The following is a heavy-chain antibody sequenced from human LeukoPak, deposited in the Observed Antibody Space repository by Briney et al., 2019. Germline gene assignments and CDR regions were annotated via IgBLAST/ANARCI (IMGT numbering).Heavy chain of an antibody. CDR3: ARFGEFEYGMDV. D-gene: IGHD3-10*01. CDR2: IGTAGDT. CDR1: GFTFSSYD. Sequence: GGSLRLSCAASGFTFSSYDMHWVRQATGKSLEWVSAIGTAGDTYYPGSVKGRFTISRENAKNSLYLQMNSLRAGDTAVYYCARFGEFEYGMDVWGQGTTVTVSS. V-gene: IGHV3-13*01. J-gene: IGHJ6*02.